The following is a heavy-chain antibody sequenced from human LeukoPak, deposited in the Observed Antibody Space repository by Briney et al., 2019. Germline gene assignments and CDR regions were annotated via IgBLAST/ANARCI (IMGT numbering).Heavy chain of an antibody. CDR2: ISYDGSNK. D-gene: IGHD3-10*01. Sequence: GGSLRLSCAASGFTFSSYGMHWVRRAPGKGLEWVAVISYDGSNKYYADFVKGRFTISRDNSKNTLYLQMNSLRAEDTAVYYCAKDIYGSVFYGMDVWGKGTTVTVSS. CDR1: GFTFSSYG. CDR3: AKDIYGSVFYGMDV. J-gene: IGHJ6*04. V-gene: IGHV3-30*18.